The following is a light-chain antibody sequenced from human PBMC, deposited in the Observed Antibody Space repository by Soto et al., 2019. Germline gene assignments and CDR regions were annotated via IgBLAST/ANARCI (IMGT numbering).Light chain of an antibody. J-gene: IGLJ2*01. V-gene: IGLV7-46*01. CDR1: TGAVTNGHY. CDR3: LLSCSGARV. Sequence: QAVVTQEPSLTVSPGGTVTLTCGSSTGAVTNGHYPYWFQQKPGQAPRTLIYDTNNRHSWTPARFSASLLGGKAALTLSGAQAEDEAEYYCLLSCSGARVFGGGTKVTVL. CDR2: DTN.